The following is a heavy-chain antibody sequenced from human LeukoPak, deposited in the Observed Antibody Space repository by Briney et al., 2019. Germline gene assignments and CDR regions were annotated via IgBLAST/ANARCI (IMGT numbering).Heavy chain of an antibody. D-gene: IGHD2-2*01. J-gene: IGHJ6*03. CDR1: AYIFTTYY. CDR2: INPSDGSA. V-gene: IGHV1-46*01. Sequence: GASVKVSCKASAYIFTTYYIHWVRQAPGQGLEWMGIINPSDGSANYAQKFQGRVTITADESTSTAYMELSSLRSEDTAVYYCARSPISGSTSLGYYYYYIDVWGKGTTVTVSS. CDR3: ARSPISGSTSLGYYYYYIDV.